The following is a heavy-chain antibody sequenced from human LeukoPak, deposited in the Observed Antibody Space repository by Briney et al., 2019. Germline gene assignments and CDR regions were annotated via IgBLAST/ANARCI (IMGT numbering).Heavy chain of an antibody. Sequence: ASVKVSCKASGYTFTSYGISWVRQAPGQGLEWMGWISAYNGNTNYAQKLQGRVTMTTDTSTSTAYMELRSLRSDDTAVYYCARDSGSSSWGYYSYYMDVWGKGTTVTVSS. CDR3: ARDSGSSSWGYYSYYMDV. V-gene: IGHV1-18*01. CDR2: ISAYNGNT. D-gene: IGHD6-13*01. CDR1: GYTFTSYG. J-gene: IGHJ6*03.